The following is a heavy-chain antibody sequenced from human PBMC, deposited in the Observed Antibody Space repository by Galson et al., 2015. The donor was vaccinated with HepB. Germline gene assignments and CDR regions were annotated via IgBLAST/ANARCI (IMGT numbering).Heavy chain of an antibody. J-gene: IGHJ6*02. CDR3: AKDLHWGGEGDDYYYYGMDV. Sequence: SLRLSCAASGFTFSTYAMSWVRQAPGKGLEWVSVISGSGVATYYADSVRGRFTISRDDAKNSLYLQMNSLRAVDTALYYCAKDLHWGGEGDDYYYYGMDVWGQGTTVTVSS. CDR1: GFTFSTYA. CDR2: ISGSGVAT. D-gene: IGHD7-27*01. V-gene: IGHV3-23*01.